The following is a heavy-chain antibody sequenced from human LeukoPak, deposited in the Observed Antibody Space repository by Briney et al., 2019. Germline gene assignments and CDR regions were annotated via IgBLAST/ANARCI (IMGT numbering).Heavy chain of an antibody. CDR3: ARSRGGIVVVPAAMKWALDI. CDR2: IDPSDSYT. J-gene: IGHJ3*02. V-gene: IGHV5-10-1*01. Sequence: GESLKISCKGFGYSFTSYWISWVRQMPGKGLEWMGRIDPSDSYTNYSPSFQGHVTISADKSISTAYLQWSSLKASDTAMYYCARSRGGIVVVPAAMKWALDIWGQGTMVTVSS. CDR1: GYSFTSYW. D-gene: IGHD2-2*01.